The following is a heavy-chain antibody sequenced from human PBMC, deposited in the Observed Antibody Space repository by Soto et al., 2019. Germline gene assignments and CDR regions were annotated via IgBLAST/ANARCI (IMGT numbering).Heavy chain of an antibody. Sequence: GSLRLSCAASGFTVSSNYMSWVRQAPGKGLEWVSVIYSGGSTYYGDSVKGRFSISRDNSKNTLYLQMNSLRAEDTAVYYCARGFPLWFDPWGQGTLVTVSS. J-gene: IGHJ5*02. CDR2: IYSGGST. V-gene: IGHV3-66*01. D-gene: IGHD3-3*01. CDR3: ARGFPLWFDP. CDR1: GFTVSSNY.